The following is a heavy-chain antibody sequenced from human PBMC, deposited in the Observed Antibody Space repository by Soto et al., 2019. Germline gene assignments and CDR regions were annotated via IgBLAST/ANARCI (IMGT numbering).Heavy chain of an antibody. CDR2: ISPTGVYV. CDR3: ARINSASGPLSPYPFDF. V-gene: IGHV3-21*01. Sequence: NPGGSLRLSCAASGSTFSSYAMSWVRQAPGKGLEWVSSISPTGVYVFYADSVKGRFTISRDNAKTSVYLHMNSLRAEDTAVYYCARINSASGPLSPYPFDFWGQGTLVTVSS. D-gene: IGHD3-10*01. CDR1: GSTFSSYA. J-gene: IGHJ4*02.